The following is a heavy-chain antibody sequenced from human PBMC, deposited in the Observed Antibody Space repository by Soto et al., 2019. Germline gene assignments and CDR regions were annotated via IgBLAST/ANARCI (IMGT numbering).Heavy chain of an antibody. Sequence: QVQLVQSGTEVKKPGASVKVSCRSCGYTFTGYGFSWVRQAPGQGLEWVGWISTNTGNQKYAGNLQGNVSITKDKSPNCVLTEQRSPRSGDTPGYSCARLVVVVAAATFRYSEPRARRTLVTVSS. CDR2: ISTNTGNQ. CDR1: GYTFTGYG. J-gene: IGHJ2*01. V-gene: IGHV1-18*01. D-gene: IGHD2-2*01. CDR3: ARLVVVVAAATFRYSEP.